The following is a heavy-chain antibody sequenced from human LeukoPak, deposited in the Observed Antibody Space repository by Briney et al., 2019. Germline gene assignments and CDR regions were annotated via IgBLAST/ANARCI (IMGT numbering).Heavy chain of an antibody. D-gene: IGHD3-22*01. V-gene: IGHV4-59*04. J-gene: IGHJ4*02. CDR2: IYYSGST. CDR1: SGSISGYY. CDR3: ARKSVHYYDSSGYY. Sequence: SETLSLTCTVSSGSISGYYWSWIRQPPGKGLQWIGSIYYSGSTYYNPSLKSRITISVDTSKNQYSLKLSSVTAADTAVYYCARKSVHYYDSSGYYWGQGTLVTVSS.